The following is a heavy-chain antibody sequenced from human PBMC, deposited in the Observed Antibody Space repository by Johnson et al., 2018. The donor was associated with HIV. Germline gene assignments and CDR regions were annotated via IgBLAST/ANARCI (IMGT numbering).Heavy chain of an antibody. CDR1: GFNFSSYA. Sequence: VQLVESGGGLVQPGGSLRLSCAASGFNFSSYAMSWVRQAPGKGLEWVSAISGSGGSTYYADSVKGRFTISRDNSKNTLYLQMNSLRAEDTAVYYCAKEGYCSSTSCYENAFDIWGQGTMVTVSS. D-gene: IGHD2-2*01. J-gene: IGHJ3*02. V-gene: IGHV3-23*04. CDR2: ISGSGGST. CDR3: AKEGYCSSTSCYENAFDI.